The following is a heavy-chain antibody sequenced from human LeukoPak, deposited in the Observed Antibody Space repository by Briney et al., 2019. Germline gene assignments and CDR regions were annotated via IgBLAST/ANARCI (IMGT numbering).Heavy chain of an antibody. J-gene: IGHJ4*02. CDR3: AKSYRGYSYGTDY. V-gene: IGHV1-2*02. Sequence: ASVKVSCKASGYTFTGYYMHWVRQAPGQGLEWMGWINPNSGGTNYAQKFQGRVTMTRDTSISTAYMELSRLRSDDTAVYYCAKSYRGYSYGTDYWGQGTLVTVSS. CDR1: GYTFTGYY. D-gene: IGHD5-18*01. CDR2: INPNSGGT.